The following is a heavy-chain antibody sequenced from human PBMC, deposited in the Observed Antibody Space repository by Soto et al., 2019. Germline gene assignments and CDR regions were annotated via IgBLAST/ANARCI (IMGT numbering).Heavy chain of an antibody. V-gene: IGHV3-9*01. CDR2: ISWNGNFT. D-gene: IGHD2-15*01. Sequence: EVQLVESGGDMVQPGRSLKLSCVGSGYSFEDYSMHWVRQAPGKGLEWVSGISWNGNFTGYADSVKGRFTISRDNAKNSLFLQMSSLRLEDTALYYCVGGSWFDWGQGTLVTVSS. J-gene: IGHJ4*02. CDR1: GYSFEDYS. CDR3: VGGSWFD.